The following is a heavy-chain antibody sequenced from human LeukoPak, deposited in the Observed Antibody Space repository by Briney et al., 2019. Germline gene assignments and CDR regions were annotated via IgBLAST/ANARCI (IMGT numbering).Heavy chain of an antibody. CDR2: IYYSGST. D-gene: IGHD5-12*01. J-gene: IGHJ4*02. Sequence: PSETLSLTCTVSGGSISSYYWSWIRQPPGKGLEWIGYIYYSGSTNYNPSLKSRVTISVDTSKNQFSLKLSSVTAADTAVYYCARYGGHEQPIDYWGQGTLVTVSS. CDR1: GGSISSYY. CDR3: ARYGGHEQPIDY. V-gene: IGHV4-59*01.